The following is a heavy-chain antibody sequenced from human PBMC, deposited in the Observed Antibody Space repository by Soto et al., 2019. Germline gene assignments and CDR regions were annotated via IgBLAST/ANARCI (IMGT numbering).Heavy chain of an antibody. CDR3: ARGGNEYRY. CDR2: TKNIGNNYAT. V-gene: IGHV3-72*01. Sequence: EVQVVESGGGLVQPGGSLRLYCAASGFTISDHFIDWVRQAPGKGLEWVGRTKNIGNNYATEYAASVKGRFTISRDDSRNSVYLYMNRLKSEDTAVYFCARGGNEYRYWGQGTLVTVSS. J-gene: IGHJ4*02. CDR1: GFTISDHF. D-gene: IGHD5-12*01.